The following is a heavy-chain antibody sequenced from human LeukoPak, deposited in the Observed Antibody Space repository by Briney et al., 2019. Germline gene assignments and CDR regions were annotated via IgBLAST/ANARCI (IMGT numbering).Heavy chain of an antibody. CDR3: ARERASESYYKAPPFDL. CDR2: IKQDGSET. Sequence: GGSLRLSCAASGFTFSSYWMSWVRQAPGKGLEWVGNIKQDGSETYYVDSVRGRYTISRDNAKNSLYLLMNSLRAEDTAVYYCARERASESYYKAPPFDLWGQGTLVTVSS. J-gene: IGHJ4*02. D-gene: IGHD3-10*01. CDR1: GFTFSSYW. V-gene: IGHV3-7*01.